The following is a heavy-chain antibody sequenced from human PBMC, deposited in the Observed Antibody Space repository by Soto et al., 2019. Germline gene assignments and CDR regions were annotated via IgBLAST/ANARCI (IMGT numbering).Heavy chain of an antibody. Sequence: QVRLVQSGAEVKKPGASVKVSCKASGYTFTSYGISWVRQAPGQGLEWMGWISAYNGNTNYAQKLQGRVTMTTDTSTSTAYMELRSLRSDDTAVYYCARDYCSGGSCYSRYFDYWGQGTLVTVSS. CDR2: ISAYNGNT. V-gene: IGHV1-18*01. CDR1: GYTFTSYG. J-gene: IGHJ4*02. CDR3: ARDYCSGGSCYSRYFDY. D-gene: IGHD2-15*01.